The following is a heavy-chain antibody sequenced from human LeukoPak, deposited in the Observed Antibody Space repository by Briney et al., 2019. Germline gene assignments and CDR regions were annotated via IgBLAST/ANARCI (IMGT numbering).Heavy chain of an antibody. CDR3: ARGQSGGYCSGGSCINWFDP. Sequence: GGSLRLSCAASGFTFSSYGMHWVRQAPGKGLEWVAVISYDGSNKYYADSVKGRFIISGDNSKNTLYLQMNSLRAEDTAVYYCARGQSGGYCSGGSCINWFDPWGQGTLVTVSS. CDR1: GFTFSSYG. D-gene: IGHD2-15*01. V-gene: IGHV3-30*03. J-gene: IGHJ5*02. CDR2: ISYDGSNK.